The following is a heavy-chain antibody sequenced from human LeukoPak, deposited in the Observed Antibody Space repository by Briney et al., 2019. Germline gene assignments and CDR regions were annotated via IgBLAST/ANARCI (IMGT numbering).Heavy chain of an antibody. CDR3: ARESRHCSSTSCYVRYFDY. V-gene: IGHV3-53*01. D-gene: IGHD2-2*01. J-gene: IGHJ4*02. CDR1: GFTVSSNY. CDR2: IYSGGST. Sequence: PGGSLRLSCAASGFTVSSNYMSWVRQAPGKGLEWVSVIYSGGSTYYADSVKGRFTISRDNSKNMWYLQMNSLRAEDTAVYYCARESRHCSSTSCYVRYFDYWGQGTLVTVSS.